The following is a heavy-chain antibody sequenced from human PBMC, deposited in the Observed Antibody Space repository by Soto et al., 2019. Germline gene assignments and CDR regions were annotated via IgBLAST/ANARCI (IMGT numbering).Heavy chain of an antibody. D-gene: IGHD6-19*01. CDR3: ARCPSGFAVADNGWXDP. J-gene: IGHJ5*02. Sequence: ASVKVSCKASGYTFTSYYMHWVRQSSGQGLEWMGIINPSGGSTSYAQKFQGRVTMTRDTSTSTVYMELSSLRSEDTAVYYCARCPSGFAVADNGWXDPCGQGTLVTVSS. V-gene: IGHV1-46*03. CDR2: INPSGGST. CDR1: GYTFTSYY.